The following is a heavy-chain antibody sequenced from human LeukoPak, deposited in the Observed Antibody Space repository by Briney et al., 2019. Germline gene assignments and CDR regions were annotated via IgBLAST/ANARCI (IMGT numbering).Heavy chain of an antibody. CDR2: IRYDGSDR. Sequence: GRSLRLSCAASGFIFSDYGMHWVRQAPGKGLEWVAFIRYDGSDRYYLDSVKGRFTISRDSSKNTVYLQMNSLRAEDTAVYYCAKEGTASKPSDLDYWGQGTLVTVSS. CDR3: AKEGTASKPSDLDY. D-gene: IGHD1/OR15-1a*01. J-gene: IGHJ4*02. CDR1: GFIFSDYG. V-gene: IGHV3-30*02.